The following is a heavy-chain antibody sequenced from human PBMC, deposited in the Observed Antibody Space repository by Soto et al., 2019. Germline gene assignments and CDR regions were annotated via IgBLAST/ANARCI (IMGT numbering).Heavy chain of an antibody. Sequence: ASVKVSCKASGYTFTGYYMHWVRQAPGQGLAWMGWINPNSGGTNYAQKFQGWVTMTRDTSISTAYMELSRLRSDDTAVYYCARAPTAAPHDAFDIWGQGTMVTVSS. D-gene: IGHD6-6*01. J-gene: IGHJ3*02. CDR3: ARAPTAAPHDAFDI. CDR2: INPNSGGT. V-gene: IGHV1-2*04. CDR1: GYTFTGYY.